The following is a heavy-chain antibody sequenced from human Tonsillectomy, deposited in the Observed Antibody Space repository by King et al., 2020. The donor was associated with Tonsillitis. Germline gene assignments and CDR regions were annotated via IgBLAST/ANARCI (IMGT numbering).Heavy chain of an antibody. CDR2: ISSSSSYI. V-gene: IGHV3-21*01. D-gene: IGHD2-2*01. CDR1: GFTFSSYS. J-gene: IGHJ4*02. Sequence: VQLVESGGGLVKPGGSLRLSCAASGFTFSSYSMNWVRQAPGKGLEWVSSISSSSSYIYYADSVKGRFTISRDNAKNSLYLQMNSLRAADTAVYYCAGHRPDIVVVPAHWGQGTLVTVSS. CDR3: AGHRPDIVVVPAH.